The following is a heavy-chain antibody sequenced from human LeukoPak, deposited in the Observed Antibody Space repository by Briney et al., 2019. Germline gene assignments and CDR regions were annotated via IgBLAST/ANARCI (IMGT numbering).Heavy chain of an antibody. J-gene: IGHJ5*02. V-gene: IGHV3-30-3*01. Sequence: GRSLRLSCAASGFTFSSYAMHWVRQAPGKGLGWVAVISYDGSNKYYADSVKGRFTISRDNSKNTLYLQMNSLRAEDTAVYYCARGGDRITQFPFEPWGQGTLVTVSS. CDR2: ISYDGSNK. D-gene: IGHD3-10*01. CDR1: GFTFSSYA. CDR3: ARGGDRITQFPFEP.